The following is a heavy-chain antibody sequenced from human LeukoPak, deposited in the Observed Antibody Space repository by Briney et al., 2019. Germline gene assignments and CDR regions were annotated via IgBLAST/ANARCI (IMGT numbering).Heavy chain of an antibody. CDR3: AKLYSSRSPFDY. V-gene: IGHV3-30*18. Sequence: GRSLRLSCAASGFTFSSDGMQWVRQAPRKGLEWVAVISYDGSNKYYADSVKGRFTISRDNSKNTLYLQMNSLRAEDTAVYYCAKLYSSRSPFDYWGPGTLVTVSS. CDR1: GFTFSSDG. J-gene: IGHJ4*02. D-gene: IGHD6-13*01. CDR2: ISYDGSNK.